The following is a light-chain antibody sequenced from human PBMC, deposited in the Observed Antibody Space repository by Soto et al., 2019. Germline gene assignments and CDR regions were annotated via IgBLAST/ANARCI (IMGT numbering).Light chain of an antibody. V-gene: IGLV2-14*01. CDR1: SSDVGGYNY. CDR3: SSYTVSSTVI. J-gene: IGLJ2*01. CDR2: DVS. Sequence: QSALTQPASVSGYPGQSITISCTGTSSDVGGYNYVSWYQQHPGKAPKLMIYDVSNRPSGVSNRFSGSRSGNTASLIISGLQTEDEADYYCSSYTVSSTVIFGGGTKLTVL.